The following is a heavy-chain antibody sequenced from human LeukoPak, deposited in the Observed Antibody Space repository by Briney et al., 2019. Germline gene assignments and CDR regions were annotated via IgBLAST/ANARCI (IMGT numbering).Heavy chain of an antibody. CDR2: ISGSGGST. CDR1: GFTFSSYA. D-gene: IGHD6-19*01. V-gene: IGHV3-23*01. Sequence: PGGSLRLSCAASGFTFSSYAMSWVRQAPGKGLEWVSAISGSGGSTYYADSVKGRFTISRDNSKNTLYLQMNSLRAEDTAVYYCAKDPHGYSSGWYLYYFDYWGQGTPVTVSS. CDR3: AKDPHGYSSGWYLYYFDY. J-gene: IGHJ4*02.